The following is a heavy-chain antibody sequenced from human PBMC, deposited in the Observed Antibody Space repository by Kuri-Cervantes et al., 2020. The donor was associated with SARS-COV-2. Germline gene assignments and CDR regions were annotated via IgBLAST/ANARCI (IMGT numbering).Heavy chain of an antibody. Sequence: LSLTCAASGFTFDDYAMHWVRQAPGKGLEWVSGISWNSGSIGYADSVKGRFTISRDNAKNSLYLQMNSLRAEDTAVYYCAKDEYYYGSGSYYTVDDYWGQGTLVTVSS. CDR3: AKDEYYYGSGSYYTVDDY. CDR2: ISWNSGSI. V-gene: IGHV3-9*01. D-gene: IGHD3-10*01. J-gene: IGHJ4*02. CDR1: GFTFDDYA.